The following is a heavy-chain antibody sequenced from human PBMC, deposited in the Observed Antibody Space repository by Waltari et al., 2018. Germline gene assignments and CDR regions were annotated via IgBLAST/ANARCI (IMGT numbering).Heavy chain of an antibody. CDR1: GGSFSGYY. CDR3: ARAGIVVVPAAQGSAFDI. Sequence: QVQLQQWGAGLLKPSETLSLTCAVYGGSFSGYYWSWIRQPPGKGLEWIGEINHSGSTNSNPSLKSRVTISVDTSKNQFSLKLSSVTAADTAVYYCARAGIVVVPAAQGSAFDIWGQGTMVTVSS. D-gene: IGHD2-2*01. CDR2: INHSGST. V-gene: IGHV4-34*01. J-gene: IGHJ3*02.